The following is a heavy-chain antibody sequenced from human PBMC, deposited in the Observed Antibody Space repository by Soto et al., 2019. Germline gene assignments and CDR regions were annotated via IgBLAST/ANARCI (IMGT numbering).Heavy chain of an antibody. Sequence: QVQLVQSGAEVKKPGSSVKVSCKASGGTFSSYAISWVRQAPGQGLEWMGGIIPIFGTANYAQKFQGRVTITADESTSTAHMELSSLRSEDTAVYYCTRGQEDRQKLVPNYYYYGMDVWGQGTTVTVSS. CDR2: IIPIFGTA. CDR1: GGTFSSYA. CDR3: TRGQEDRQKLVPNYYYYGMDV. J-gene: IGHJ6*02. V-gene: IGHV1-69*01. D-gene: IGHD6-13*01.